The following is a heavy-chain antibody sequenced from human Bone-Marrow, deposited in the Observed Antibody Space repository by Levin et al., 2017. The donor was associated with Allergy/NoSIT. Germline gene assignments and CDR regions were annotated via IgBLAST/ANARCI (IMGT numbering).Heavy chain of an antibody. CDR3: ARAGTPQSWDY. J-gene: IGHJ4*02. CDR2: IYYIGTT. CDR1: GGSISSSPYY. D-gene: IGHD1-14*01. V-gene: IGHV4-39*07. Sequence: SETLSLTCTVSGGSISSSPYYWVWIRQPPGKGLEWIGSIYYIGTTYYNPSLKSRLTISVDTSQNQFSLKLTSVTAADTAVYYCARAGTPQSWDYWGQGSLVSVSS.